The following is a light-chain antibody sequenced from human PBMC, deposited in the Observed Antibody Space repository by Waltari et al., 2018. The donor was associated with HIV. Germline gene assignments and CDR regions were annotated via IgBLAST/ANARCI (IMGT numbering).Light chain of an antibody. CDR1: RSNIGDNA. J-gene: IGLJ2*01. Sequence: QSVLTQPPSVSGTPGQRVTISSSGGRSNIGDNAVRWYQQFPGTAPKLLIYSNNQRPSGVPDRFSGSKSGTSASLAISGLQSEDEADYYCATLDDSLNGPVFGGGTKVTVL. CDR2: SNN. V-gene: IGLV1-44*01. CDR3: ATLDDSLNGPV.